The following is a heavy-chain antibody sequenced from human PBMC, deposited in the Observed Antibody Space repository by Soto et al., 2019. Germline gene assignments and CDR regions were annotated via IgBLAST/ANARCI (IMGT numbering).Heavy chain of an antibody. D-gene: IGHD3-3*01. CDR1: GYTFTSYG. CDR2: ISAYNGNT. J-gene: IGHJ5*02. V-gene: IGHV1-18*01. CDR3: AREGRITIFGVVTWFDP. Sequence: ASVKVSCKASGYTFTSYGISWVRQAPGQGLEWMGWISAYNGNTNYARKLQGRVTMTTDTSTSTAYMELRSLRSDDTAVYYCAREGRITIFGVVTWFDPWGQGTLVTVSS.